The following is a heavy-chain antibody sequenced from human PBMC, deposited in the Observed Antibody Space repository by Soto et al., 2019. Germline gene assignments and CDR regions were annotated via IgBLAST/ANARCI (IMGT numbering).Heavy chain of an antibody. V-gene: IGHV1-2*02. Sequence: ASVKVSCKASGYTFTGYYMHCVRQAPGQGLEWMGWINPNSGGTNYAQKFQGRVTMTRDTSISTAYMELSRLRSDDTAVYYCARQGIRGTISYNWFDPWGQGTPVTVSS. D-gene: IGHD3-10*01. CDR2: INPNSGGT. J-gene: IGHJ5*02. CDR1: GYTFTGYY. CDR3: ARQGIRGTISYNWFDP.